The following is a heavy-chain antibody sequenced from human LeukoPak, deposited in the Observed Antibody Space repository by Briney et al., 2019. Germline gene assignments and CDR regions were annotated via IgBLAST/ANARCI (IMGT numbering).Heavy chain of an antibody. CDR3: ARSQSYCSGGSCWGGWFDP. D-gene: IGHD2-15*01. Sequence: PSETLSLTCAVYGGSFSGYYWSWFRQPPGKGLEWIGYIYYNGITNYNPSLKSRVTISVDTSKTQFSLKLSSMTAADTAVYFCARSQSYCSGGSCWGGWFDPWGQGTLVTVSS. CDR1: GGSFSGYY. J-gene: IGHJ5*02. CDR2: IYYNGIT. V-gene: IGHV4-59*01.